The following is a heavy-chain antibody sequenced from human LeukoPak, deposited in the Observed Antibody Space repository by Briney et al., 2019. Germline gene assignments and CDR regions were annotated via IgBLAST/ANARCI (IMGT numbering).Heavy chain of an antibody. J-gene: IGHJ3*02. CDR3: ARSLRDAFDI. CDR2: IWYDGSDK. CDR1: GFTFSSYG. Sequence: AGGSLRLSCEASGFTFSSYGMHWVRQAPGKGLEWVAVIWYDGSDKYYADSVKGRFSISRDNSKNTLYLQMNSLRAEDTAVYYCARSLRDAFDIWGQGTMVTVSS. V-gene: IGHV3-33*01.